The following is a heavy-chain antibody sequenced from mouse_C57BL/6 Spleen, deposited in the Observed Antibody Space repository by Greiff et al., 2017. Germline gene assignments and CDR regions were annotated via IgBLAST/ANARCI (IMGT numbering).Heavy chain of an antibody. CDR3: ARWGDGNYVDY. CDR1: GYTFTSYW. V-gene: IGHV1-50*01. J-gene: IGHJ2*01. D-gene: IGHD2-1*01. Sequence: QVQLQQPGAELVKPGASVKLSCKASGYTFTSYWMQWVKQRPGQGLEWIGEIDPSDSYTNYNQKFKGKATLTVDTSSSTAYMQLSSLTSEDSAVYYCARWGDGNYVDYWGQGTTLTVSS. CDR2: IDPSDSYT.